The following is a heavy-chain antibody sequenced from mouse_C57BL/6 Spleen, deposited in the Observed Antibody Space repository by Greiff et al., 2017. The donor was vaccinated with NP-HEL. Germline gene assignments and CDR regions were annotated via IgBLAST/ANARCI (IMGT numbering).Heavy chain of an antibody. J-gene: IGHJ2*01. V-gene: IGHV5-17*01. Sequence: EVNVVESGGGLVKPGGSLKLSCAASGFTFSDYGMHWVRQAPAKGLEWVAYISSGSSTIYYADTVKGRFTISRDNAKNTLFLQMTSLRSEDTAMYYCARSHGTPFDYWGQGTTLTVSS. CDR3: ARSHGTPFDY. CDR2: ISSGSSTI. D-gene: IGHD2-1*01. CDR1: GFTFSDYG.